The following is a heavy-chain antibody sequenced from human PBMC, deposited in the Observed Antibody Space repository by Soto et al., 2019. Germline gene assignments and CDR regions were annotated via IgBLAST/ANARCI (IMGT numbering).Heavy chain of an antibody. V-gene: IGHV3-9*01. J-gene: IGHJ6*02. CDR1: GFSFDDYA. D-gene: IGHD1-26*01. CDR3: AARFGGLMGALDV. Sequence: QPGGSLRLSCAASGFSFDDYAMHWVRQAPGKGLEWVSGINWNSNSIGYADSVKGRFTISRDNAKNSLYLKMNSLRAEDTALYYCAARFGGLMGALDVWGQGTTFTVSS. CDR2: INWNSNSI.